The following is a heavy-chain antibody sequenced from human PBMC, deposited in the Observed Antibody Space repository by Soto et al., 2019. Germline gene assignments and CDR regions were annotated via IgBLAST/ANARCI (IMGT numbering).Heavy chain of an antibody. Sequence: QVQLVQSGAEVKKPGASVKVSCKASGYTFTSYDINWVRQATGQGLEWMGWMNPNSGNTGYAQKFQGRVTMTRTTSISTAYMDLSSLRSEDTAVYYCARRGYSSSWYYYYYYGMDVWGQGTTVTVSS. J-gene: IGHJ6*02. CDR2: MNPNSGNT. V-gene: IGHV1-8*01. CDR3: ARRGYSSSWYYYYYYGMDV. CDR1: GYTFTSYD. D-gene: IGHD6-13*01.